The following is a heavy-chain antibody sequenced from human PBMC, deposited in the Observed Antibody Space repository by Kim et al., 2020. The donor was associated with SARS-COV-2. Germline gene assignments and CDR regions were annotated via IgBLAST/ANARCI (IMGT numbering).Heavy chain of an antibody. Sequence: KGRFTISRDNSKNTLYLQMNSLRAEDTAVYYCARDLVYYDSSGSIRLNDYWGQGTLVTVSS. CDR3: ARDLVYYDSSGSIRLNDY. J-gene: IGHJ4*02. D-gene: IGHD3-22*01. V-gene: IGHV3-66*01.